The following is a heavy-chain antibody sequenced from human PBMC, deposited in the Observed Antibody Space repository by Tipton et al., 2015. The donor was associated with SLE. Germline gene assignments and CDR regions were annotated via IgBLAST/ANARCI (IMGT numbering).Heavy chain of an antibody. Sequence: TLSLTCAVYGGSFRGYYWSWIRQPPGKGLEWIGELNHSGSTNYNPSLKSRFTISVDTSKNQFSLKLSSVTAAVTAVYCCARDYGDYWGRGTLVTVSS. J-gene: IGHJ4*02. V-gene: IGHV4-34*01. CDR2: LNHSGST. CDR3: ARDYGDY. CDR1: GGSFRGYY. D-gene: IGHD3-16*01.